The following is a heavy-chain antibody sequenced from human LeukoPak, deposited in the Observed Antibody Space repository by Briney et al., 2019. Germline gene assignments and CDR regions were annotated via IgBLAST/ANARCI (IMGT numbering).Heavy chain of an antibody. CDR1: GGSFSGYY. CDR2: INHSGST. J-gene: IGHJ4*02. Sequence: SETLSLTCAVYGGSFSGYYWSWLRQPPGKGLEWIGEINHSGSTNYNPSLKSRVTISVDTSKNQFSLKLSSVTAADTAVYYCARGRDYGSADYWGQGTLVTVSS. CDR3: ARGRDYGSADY. V-gene: IGHV4-34*01. D-gene: IGHD3-10*01.